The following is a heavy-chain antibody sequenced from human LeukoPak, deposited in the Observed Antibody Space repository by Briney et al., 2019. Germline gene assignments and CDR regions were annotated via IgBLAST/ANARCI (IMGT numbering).Heavy chain of an antibody. CDR1: GYTFTSYY. CDR3: AKSRIAVAGGPKGGMDV. D-gene: IGHD6-19*01. CDR2: INPSGGST. Sequence: ASVKVSCKASGYTFTSYYMHWVRQAPGQGLEWMGIINPSGGSTSYAQKFQGRVTMTRDTSTSTVYMELSSLRSEDTAVYYCAKSRIAVAGGPKGGMDVWGKGTTVTISS. V-gene: IGHV1-46*01. J-gene: IGHJ6*03.